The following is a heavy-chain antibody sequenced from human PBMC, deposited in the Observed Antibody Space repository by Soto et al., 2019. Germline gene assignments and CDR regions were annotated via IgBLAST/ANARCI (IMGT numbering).Heavy chain of an antibody. Sequence: ITLKESGPTLVKPTQTLTLTCTFSGFSLNTFGVGVGWVRQPRGKAMEWLALIYWDDDERYRPSLRSRLNITKDTINNQVVLTMTNMDPEDTATYYCVRNWRYYGGDYYDGMDAWGQGTTVTVSS. CDR1: GFSLNTFGVG. CDR3: VRNWRYYGGDYYDGMDA. J-gene: IGHJ6*02. CDR2: IYWDDDE. D-gene: IGHD3-10*01. V-gene: IGHV2-5*02.